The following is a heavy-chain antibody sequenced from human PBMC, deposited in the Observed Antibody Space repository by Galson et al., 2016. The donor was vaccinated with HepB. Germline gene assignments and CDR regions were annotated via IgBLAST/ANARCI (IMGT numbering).Heavy chain of an antibody. CDR2: ISHSGSV. D-gene: IGHD6-13*01. CDR1: LDTISITGYF. V-gene: IGHV4-31*03. Sequence: TLSLTCTVSLDTISITGYFWSWIRQLPGGGMEWIGYISHSGSVYLNPSLKSRSFISVDTSKNQFSLDVRSVTAADTAVYFCARYGSWTGFDYWGRGTLVTVSS. CDR3: ARYGSWTGFDY. J-gene: IGHJ4*02.